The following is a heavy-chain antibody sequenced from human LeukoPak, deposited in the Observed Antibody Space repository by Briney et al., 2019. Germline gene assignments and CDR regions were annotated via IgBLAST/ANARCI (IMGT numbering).Heavy chain of an antibody. Sequence: SDTLSLTCAVYGGSFSGYYWSWIRQHPGQGLEWIGEITHSGSLNYNPSLRSRVTISVDTSKNQFSLKLSSVTAADTAVYYCARVRSGSRPNYYYYGMDVWGQGTTVTVSS. CDR2: ITHSGSL. V-gene: IGHV4-34*01. J-gene: IGHJ6*02. D-gene: IGHD3-3*01. CDR3: ARVRSGSRPNYYYYGMDV. CDR1: GGSFSGYY.